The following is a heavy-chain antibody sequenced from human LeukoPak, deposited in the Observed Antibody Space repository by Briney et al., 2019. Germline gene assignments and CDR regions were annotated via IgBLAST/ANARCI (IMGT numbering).Heavy chain of an antibody. CDR1: GYTFTSYG. V-gene: IGHV1-18*01. CDR2: ISAYNGNT. CDR3: ARETRRLYYEDYYGMDV. Sequence: ASVNVSCKASGYTFTSYGISWVRQAPGQGLEWMGWISAYNGNTNYAQKLQGRVTMTTDTSTSTAYMELRSLRSDDTAVYYCARETRRLYYEDYYGMDVWGQGTTVTVSS. D-gene: IGHD3-16*01. J-gene: IGHJ6*02.